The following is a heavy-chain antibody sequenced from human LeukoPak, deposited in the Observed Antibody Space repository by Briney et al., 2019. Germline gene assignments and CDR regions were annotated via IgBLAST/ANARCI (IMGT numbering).Heavy chain of an antibody. D-gene: IGHD6-13*01. CDR2: VSSSSSTI. Sequence: PGGSLRLSCAASGFTFSSYSMNWVRQAPGKGLEWVSYVSSSSSTIYYADSVKGRFTISRDNSKNTLYLQMNSLRAEDTAVYYCARDPDSGSSLTYYFDYWGQGTLVTVSS. J-gene: IGHJ4*02. CDR3: ARDPDSGSSLTYYFDY. V-gene: IGHV3-48*01. CDR1: GFTFSSYS.